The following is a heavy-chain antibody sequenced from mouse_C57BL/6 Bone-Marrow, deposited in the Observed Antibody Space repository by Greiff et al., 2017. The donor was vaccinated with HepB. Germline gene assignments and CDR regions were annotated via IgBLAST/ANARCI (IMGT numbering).Heavy chain of an antibody. V-gene: IGHV3-6*01. CDR2: ISYDGSN. J-gene: IGHJ2*01. D-gene: IGHD1-1*01. CDR1: GYSITSGYY. Sequence: ESGPGLVKPSQSLSLTCSVTGYSITSGYYWYWIRQSQGNKLEWMGYISYDGSNNYNPSLKNRISITRDTSKNQFFLKLNAVTTEDTATYYCARESPFYCGSSYPYFDYWGQGTTLTVSS. CDR3: ARESPFYCGSSYPYFDY.